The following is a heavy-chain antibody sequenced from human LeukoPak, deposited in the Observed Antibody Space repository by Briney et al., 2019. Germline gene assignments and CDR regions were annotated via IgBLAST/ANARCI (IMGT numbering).Heavy chain of an antibody. CDR2: IYYSRSN. CDR1: GASISNSY. J-gene: IGHJ3*01. D-gene: IGHD3-22*01. Sequence: SETLSLTCTVSGASISNSYWSWIRQPPGRGLEWIGSIYYSRSNNENPSLYSRLTISLDTSKSQVSLKLTSVTAADTAVYYCARTYFDNSGYSYALYVWGQGTLVTVSS. CDR3: ARTYFDNSGYSYALYV. V-gene: IGHV4-59*01.